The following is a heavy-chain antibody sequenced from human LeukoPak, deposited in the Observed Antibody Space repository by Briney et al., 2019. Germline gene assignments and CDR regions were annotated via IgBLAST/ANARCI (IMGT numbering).Heavy chain of an antibody. Sequence: ASVKVSCKASGGTFSSYAISWVRQAPGQGLEWMGGIIPIFGTANYAQKFQGRVTITADESTSTAYMELSSLRSEDTAVYYCARRPTVTSPFDYWGQGTLVTVSS. CDR3: ARRPTVTSPFDY. D-gene: IGHD4-11*01. J-gene: IGHJ4*02. CDR2: IIPIFGTA. V-gene: IGHV1-69*01. CDR1: GGTFSSYA.